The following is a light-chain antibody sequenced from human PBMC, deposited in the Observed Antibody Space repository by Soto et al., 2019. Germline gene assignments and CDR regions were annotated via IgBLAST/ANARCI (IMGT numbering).Light chain of an antibody. CDR2: KAS. CDR3: QHYNSFPLT. V-gene: IGKV1-5*03. CDR1: QSISSW. J-gene: IGKJ4*01. Sequence: DIQITQSPSILSASVGDRVTITCRAGQSISSWLAWYQQKPGKAPKLLIYKASTLQSGVSSRFSGSGSGTEFTLTISCLQPDDSATYYCQHYNSFPLTFGGGTKLEI.